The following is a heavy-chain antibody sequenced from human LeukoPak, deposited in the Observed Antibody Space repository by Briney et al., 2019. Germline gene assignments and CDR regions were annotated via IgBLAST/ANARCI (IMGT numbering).Heavy chain of an antibody. CDR2: IIPIFGTA. CDR3: ASNGDSKDYYYGMDV. Sequence: ASVKVSCKASGGTFSSYAISWVRQAPGQGLEWMGGIIPIFGTANYAQKFQGRVTITADESTSTAYMELSSLRSEDTAVYYCASNGDSKDYYYGMDVLGQGTTVTVSS. D-gene: IGHD4-11*01. J-gene: IGHJ6*02. V-gene: IGHV1-69*13. CDR1: GGTFSSYA.